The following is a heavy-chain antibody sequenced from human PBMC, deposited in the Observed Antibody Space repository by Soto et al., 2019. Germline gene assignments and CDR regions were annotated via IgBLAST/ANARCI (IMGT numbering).Heavy chain of an antibody. V-gene: IGHV1-69*13. D-gene: IGHD1-20*01. Sequence: SVKVSCKASGGTFSNYAISWVRQAPGQGLEWMGGLIPIFGTANYAQKFQGRVTITADESTSTAYMELTSLRSQDTAVYYCAKGVRYNWNYFDYWGQGTLVTVSS. J-gene: IGHJ4*02. CDR1: GGTFSNYA. CDR3: AKGVRYNWNYFDY. CDR2: LIPIFGTA.